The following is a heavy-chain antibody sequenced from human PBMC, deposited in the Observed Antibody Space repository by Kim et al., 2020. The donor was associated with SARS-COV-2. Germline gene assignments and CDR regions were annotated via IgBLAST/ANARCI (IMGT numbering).Heavy chain of an antibody. CDR3: AKDVRQWLVDNGPSDAFDI. V-gene: IGHV3-23*01. CDR2: ISGSGGST. CDR1: GFTFSSYA. Sequence: GGSLRLSCAASGFTFSSYAMSWVRQAPGKGLEWVSAISGSGGSTYYADSVKGRFTISRDNSKNTLYLQMNSLRAEDTAVYYCAKDVRQWLVDNGPSDAFDIWGQGTMVTVSS. J-gene: IGHJ3*02. D-gene: IGHD6-19*01.